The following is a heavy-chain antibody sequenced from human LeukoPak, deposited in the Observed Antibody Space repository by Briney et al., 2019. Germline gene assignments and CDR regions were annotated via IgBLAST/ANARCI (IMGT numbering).Heavy chain of an antibody. CDR1: GGSFSGYY. J-gene: IGHJ4*02. Sequence: SETLSLTCAVYGGSFSGYYWSWIRQPPGKGLEWIGEINHSGSTNYNPSLKSRVTISVDTSKNQFSLKLSSVTAADTAVYYCARRKPGVAVAGRPSIYFDYWGQGTLVTVSS. CDR3: ARRKPGVAVAGRPSIYFDY. CDR2: INHSGST. D-gene: IGHD6-19*01. V-gene: IGHV4-34*01.